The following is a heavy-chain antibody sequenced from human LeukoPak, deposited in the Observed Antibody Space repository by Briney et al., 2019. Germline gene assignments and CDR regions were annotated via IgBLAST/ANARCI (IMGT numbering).Heavy chain of an antibody. CDR3: ATHVLFDPDNHSYWFDP. V-gene: IGHV4-4*07. CDR1: GGSISSYY. J-gene: IGHJ5*02. CDR2: IYTSGST. D-gene: IGHD1-14*01. Sequence: PSETLSLTCTVSGGSISSYYWSWIRQPAGKGLEWIGRIYTSGSTNYNPSLKSRVTISPDTSKNQVSLMLNSVNAGDTAVYFCATHVLFDPDNHSYWFDPWGQGTLVSVSS.